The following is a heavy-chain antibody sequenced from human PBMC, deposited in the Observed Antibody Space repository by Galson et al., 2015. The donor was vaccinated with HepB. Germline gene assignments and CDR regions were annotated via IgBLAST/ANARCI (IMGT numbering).Heavy chain of an antibody. CDR1: GFTFGSYE. CDR3: ARDGGANYYGSGFDC. Sequence: SLRLSCAASGFTFGSYEMNWVRQAPGKGLEWVSYISSSGSVMYYADSVKGRFTISRDNAKNSLYLQMNSLRAEDTAIYYCARDGGANYYGSGFDCWGQGTLVTVSS. J-gene: IGHJ4*02. D-gene: IGHD3-10*01. CDR2: ISSSGSVM. V-gene: IGHV3-48*03.